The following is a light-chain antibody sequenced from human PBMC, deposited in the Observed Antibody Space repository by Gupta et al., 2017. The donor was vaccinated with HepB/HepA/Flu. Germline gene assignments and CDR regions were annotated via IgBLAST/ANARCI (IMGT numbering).Light chain of an antibody. J-gene: IGKJ2*02. V-gene: IGKV4-1*01. CDR2: WAS. CDR1: QSVLYSSNNKNY. CDR3: QQDYSTPRT. Sequence: DILLTQSPASLAVSLGERATINCKSSQSVLYSSNNKNYLAWYQQKPGQPPKLLIYWASTRESGVPDRFSGSGSGTDFTLTISRLQAEDVAVYYCQQDYSTPRTFGQGTKLEIK.